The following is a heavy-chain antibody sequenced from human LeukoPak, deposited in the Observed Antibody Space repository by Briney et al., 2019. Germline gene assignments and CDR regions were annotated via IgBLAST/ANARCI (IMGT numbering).Heavy chain of an antibody. CDR3: ARAGYSYGYWIFDY. CDR1: GGSISGSSYY. D-gene: IGHD5-18*01. CDR2: IYTSGST. J-gene: IGHJ4*02. Sequence: SETLSLTCTVSGGSISGSSYYWGWIRQPPRNGLEWLVSIYTSGSTNYNPSLKSRVTISVDTSKNQFSLKLSSVTAADTAVYYCARAGYSYGYWIFDYSRQGTLVTVSS. V-gene: IGHV4-39*07.